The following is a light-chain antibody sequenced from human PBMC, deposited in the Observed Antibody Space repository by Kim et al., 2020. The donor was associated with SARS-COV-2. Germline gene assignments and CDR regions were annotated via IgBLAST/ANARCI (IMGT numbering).Light chain of an antibody. CDR3: QQYNNWPLP. CDR2: GAS. V-gene: IGKV3-15*01. Sequence: EVVMTQSPATLSVSPGERATLSCRASQSVSNNLAWYQQKPGQSPRLLIYGASTRATGVPAWFSGSGSGTEYTLTISSLQSEDFAVYYCQQYNNWPLPFGGGTKLDIK. CDR1: QSVSNN. J-gene: IGKJ4*01.